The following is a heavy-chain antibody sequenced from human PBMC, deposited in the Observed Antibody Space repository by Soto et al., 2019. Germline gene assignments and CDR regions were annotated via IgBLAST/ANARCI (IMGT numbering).Heavy chain of an antibody. D-gene: IGHD3-16*01. CDR1: AFTFSSYW. V-gene: IGHV3-7*03. CDR2: IKQDGSEK. Sequence: EVRLVESGGGLVQPGGSLRLSCAASAFTFSSYWMSWVRQAPGKGLEWVANIKQDGSEKYYVDSVKGRFTISRDNAKNSLYLQMNSLRAEDTAVYYCAIDLFEAARRGEYAFDIWGQGTMVTVSS. CDR3: AIDLFEAARRGEYAFDI. J-gene: IGHJ3*02.